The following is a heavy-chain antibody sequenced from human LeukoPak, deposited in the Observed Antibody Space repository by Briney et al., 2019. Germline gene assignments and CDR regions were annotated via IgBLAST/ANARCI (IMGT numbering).Heavy chain of an antibody. CDR2: ISYDGSNK. J-gene: IGHJ4*02. D-gene: IGHD2-2*01. V-gene: IGHV3-30*03. CDR3: AASWYYCSTTSCYGGSFDY. Sequence: GGSLRLSCAASGFTFSSYGMHWVRQAPGKGLEWVAVISYDGSNKYYADSVKGRFTISRDNSKNTLYLQMNSLRAEDTAVYYCAASWYYCSTTSCYGGSFDYWGQGTLVTVSP. CDR1: GFTFSSYG.